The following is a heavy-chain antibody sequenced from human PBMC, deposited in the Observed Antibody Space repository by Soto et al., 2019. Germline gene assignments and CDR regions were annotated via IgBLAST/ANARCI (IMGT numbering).Heavy chain of an antibody. CDR3: VTVAATLSYAVNV. D-gene: IGHD6-19*01. Sequence: QVQLQESGPGLVKPSQTLCLTCNVSGGSINSADYYWGWIRQPPGRGLEWIVYIYYSGSTYYKPSLKIRIALSIALYQRQFSLKLTSLAAADTAVYSCVTVAATLSYAVNVWGQGNTVTVSS. CDR1: GGSINSADYY. V-gene: IGHV4-30-4*01. CDR2: IYYSGST. J-gene: IGHJ6*02.